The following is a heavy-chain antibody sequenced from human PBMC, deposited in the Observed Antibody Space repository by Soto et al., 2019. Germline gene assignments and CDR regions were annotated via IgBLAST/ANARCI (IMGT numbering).Heavy chain of an antibody. CDR2: IKQDGSDK. V-gene: IGHV3-7*05. Sequence: GGSLRLSCAASGFTFSNYWMNWLRQAPGKGLEWVASIKQDGSDKYYVDSVKGRFTISRDNPKNSLYVQMNSLGAEDTAVYYCARERWLLSGDSYSFYGFDVWGQGTTVTVSS. CDR1: GFTFSNYW. CDR3: ARERWLLSGDSYSFYGFDV. J-gene: IGHJ6*02. D-gene: IGHD3-3*01.